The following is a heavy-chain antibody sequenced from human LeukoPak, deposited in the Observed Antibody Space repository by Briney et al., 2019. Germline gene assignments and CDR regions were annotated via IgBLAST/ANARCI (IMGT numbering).Heavy chain of an antibody. CDR3: ARDRRYSSSHDAFDI. Sequence: GASVKVSCKASGYTFTGYYMHWVRQAPGQGLEWMGWINPNSGGTNYAQKFQGGVTMTRDTSISTAYMELSRLRSDDTAVYYCARDRRYSSSHDAFDIWGQGTMVTVSS. J-gene: IGHJ3*02. V-gene: IGHV1-2*02. CDR1: GYTFTGYY. D-gene: IGHD6-13*01. CDR2: INPNSGGT.